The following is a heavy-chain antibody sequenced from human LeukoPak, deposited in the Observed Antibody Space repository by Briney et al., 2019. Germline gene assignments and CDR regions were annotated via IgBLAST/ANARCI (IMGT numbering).Heavy chain of an antibody. CDR1: GYTFTRYG. J-gene: IGHJ4*02. CDR3: ARDGGYGSGSYYNVGVDY. D-gene: IGHD3-10*01. CDR2: INVYNGDT. V-gene: IGHV1-18*01. Sequence: GASVKVSCKASGYTFTRYGISWVRQAPGQGLEWMAWINVYNGDTYYAQRFQGRVTMTTDTSTSTAYTELRSLRADDTAVYYCARDGGYGSGSYYNVGVDYWGQGTLVTVSS.